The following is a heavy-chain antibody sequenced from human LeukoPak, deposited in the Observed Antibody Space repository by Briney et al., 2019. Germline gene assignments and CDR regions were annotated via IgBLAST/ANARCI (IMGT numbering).Heavy chain of an antibody. Sequence: ASVKVSYKASGYTFTGYYMHWVRQAPGQGLEWMGWINPNSGGTNYAQKFQGRVTMTRDTSISTAYMELSRLRSDDTAVYYCARGYCTNGVCYTSVDYWGQGTLVTVSS. CDR2: INPNSGGT. V-gene: IGHV1-2*02. J-gene: IGHJ4*02. CDR3: ARGYCTNGVCYTSVDY. CDR1: GYTFTGYY. D-gene: IGHD2-8*01.